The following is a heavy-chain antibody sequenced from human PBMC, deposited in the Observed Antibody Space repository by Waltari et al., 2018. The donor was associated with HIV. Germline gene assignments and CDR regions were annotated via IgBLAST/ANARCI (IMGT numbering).Heavy chain of an antibody. CDR3: AKVREKQLWLRNWDFDL. CDR2: ISSSGSSI. Sequence: EVKLVESGGGLVQPGGSVRLSCAASGFTFSSYEMNWVRQAPGKGLEWISYISSSGSSIYYADSVKGRFTSSRDNGKKSLYLQMNILRAEDTAVYYCAKVREKQLWLRNWDFDLWGRGTLVTVSS. J-gene: IGHJ2*01. V-gene: IGHV3-48*03. CDR1: GFTFSSYE. D-gene: IGHD5-18*01.